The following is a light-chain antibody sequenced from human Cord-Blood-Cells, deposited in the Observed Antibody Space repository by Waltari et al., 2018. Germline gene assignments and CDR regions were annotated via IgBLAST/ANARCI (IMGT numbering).Light chain of an antibody. V-gene: IGKV3-20*01. CDR2: GAA. CDR3: QQYGSSPRT. Sequence: EIVLTQSPGTLSLSPGERATLSCRASQSVRSSYLAWYQQNTGQAPRLLIYGAASRATGIPDRFSGSGSGTDFTLTISRLEPEDFAVYYCQQYGSSPRTFGQGTKVEIK. J-gene: IGKJ1*01. CDR1: QSVRSSY.